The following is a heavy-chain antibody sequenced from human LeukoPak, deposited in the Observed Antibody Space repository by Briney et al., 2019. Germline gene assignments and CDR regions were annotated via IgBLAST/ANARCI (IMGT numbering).Heavy chain of an antibody. CDR2: IKQDGSEK. CDR3: ARELRFLEWLNFDY. V-gene: IGHV3-7*01. Sequence: GGSLRLSCAASGFTFSSYWMSWVRQAPGKGLEWVANIKQDGSEKYYVDSVKGRFTISRDNAKNSLYLQMNSLRAEDTAVYYCARELRFLEWLNFDYWGQGTLVTVPS. CDR1: GFTFSSYW. J-gene: IGHJ4*02. D-gene: IGHD3-3*01.